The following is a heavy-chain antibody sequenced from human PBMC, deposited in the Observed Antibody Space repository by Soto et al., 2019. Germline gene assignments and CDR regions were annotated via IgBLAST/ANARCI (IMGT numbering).Heavy chain of an antibody. CDR1: GFTFSGSA. D-gene: IGHD5-18*01. V-gene: IGHV3-73*01. J-gene: IGHJ6*02. CDR2: IRSKANSYAT. Sequence: GGSLRLSCAASGFTFSGSAMHWVRQASGKGLEWVGRIRSKANSYATAYAASVKGRFTISRDDSKNTAYLQMNSLKTEDTAVYYCTRHPGDTAMARRENYYYGMDVWGQGTTVTVSS. CDR3: TRHPGDTAMARRENYYYGMDV.